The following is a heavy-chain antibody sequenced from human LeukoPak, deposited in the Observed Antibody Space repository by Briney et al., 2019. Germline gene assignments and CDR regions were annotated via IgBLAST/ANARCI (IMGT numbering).Heavy chain of an antibody. D-gene: IGHD2-21*01. J-gene: IGHJ4*02. CDR2: IYYRGST. CDR1: GGSMGTYY. Sequence: SETLSLTCSVSGGSMGTYYWTWVRQPPGKGLEWIGYIYYRGSTNYDPSLKSRVTISEDTAKNQFSLKLTSVTAADTAVYYCARHGAIPEYWGQGSLVIVSS. V-gene: IGHV4-59*08. CDR3: ARHGAIPEY.